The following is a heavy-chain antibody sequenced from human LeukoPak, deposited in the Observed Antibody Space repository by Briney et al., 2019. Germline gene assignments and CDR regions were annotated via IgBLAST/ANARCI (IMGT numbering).Heavy chain of an antibody. Sequence: QAGGSLRLSCSASGFSFSSYDMNWVRQAPGKGLEWVSYISSRGGSIYYADSVKGRVTLSRDNTKNSLYLQMNNLRAEDTAVYYCARGGADYVIGYWGQGTLVTVSS. D-gene: IGHD4-17*01. CDR1: GFSFSSYD. V-gene: IGHV3-48*03. CDR2: ISSRGGSI. CDR3: ARGGADYVIGY. J-gene: IGHJ4*02.